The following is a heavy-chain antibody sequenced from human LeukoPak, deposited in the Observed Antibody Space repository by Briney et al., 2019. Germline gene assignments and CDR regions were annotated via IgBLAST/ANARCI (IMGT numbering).Heavy chain of an antibody. V-gene: IGHV1-2*02. CDR3: ARDPRRSYYYMDV. CDR1: GYTFTSYG. CDR2: INPNSGGT. D-gene: IGHD6-6*01. Sequence: GASVKVSCKASGYTFTSYGISWVRQAPGQGLEWMGWINPNSGGTNYAQKFQGRVTMTRDTSISTAYMELSRLRSDDTAVYYCARDPRRSYYYMDVWGKGTTVTVSS. J-gene: IGHJ6*03.